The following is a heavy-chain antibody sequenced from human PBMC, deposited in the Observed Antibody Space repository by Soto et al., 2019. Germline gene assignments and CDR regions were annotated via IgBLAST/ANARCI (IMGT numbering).Heavy chain of an antibody. CDR2: IYYSGST. D-gene: IGHD6-13*01. CDR1: GGSISSYH. J-gene: IGHJ4*02. Sequence: SETLSLTCTVSGGSISSYHWSWIRQPPGKGLEWIGYIYYSGSTNYNPSLKSRVTISVDTSKNQFSLKLSSVTAADTAVYYCARDRGSSWYGYFDYWGQGTLVTASS. CDR3: ARDRGSSWYGYFDY. V-gene: IGHV4-59*01.